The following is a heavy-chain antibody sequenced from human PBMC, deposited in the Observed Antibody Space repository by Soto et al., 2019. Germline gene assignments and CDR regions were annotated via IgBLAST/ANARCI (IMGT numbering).Heavy chain of an antibody. CDR1: GFSFAGYA. Sequence: PGGSLRLSCAAPGFSFAGYALTWVRLAPGKGLEWVASISGGGGSTYYADSVKGRFSISRDNSNRMVYLQMGSLTAGDTAVYYCAKTETFNGYYNAFDYWGQGTRVTVSS. J-gene: IGHJ4*02. V-gene: IGHV3-23*01. D-gene: IGHD3-9*01. CDR3: AKTETFNGYYNAFDY. CDR2: ISGGGGST.